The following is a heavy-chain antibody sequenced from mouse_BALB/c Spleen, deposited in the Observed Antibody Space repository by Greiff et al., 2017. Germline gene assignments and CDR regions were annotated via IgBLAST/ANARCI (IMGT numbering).Heavy chain of an antibody. CDR2: IDPANGNT. V-gene: IGHV14-3*02. Sequence: VQLQQSGAELVKPGASVKLSCTASGFNIKDTYMHWVKQRPEQGLEWIGRIDPANGNTKYDPKFQGKATITADTSSNTAYLQLSSLTSEDTAVYYCARSGIYYDYDEDAMDDWGQGTSVTVSS. J-gene: IGHJ4*01. D-gene: IGHD2-4*01. CDR3: ARSGIYYDYDEDAMDD. CDR1: GFNIKDTY.